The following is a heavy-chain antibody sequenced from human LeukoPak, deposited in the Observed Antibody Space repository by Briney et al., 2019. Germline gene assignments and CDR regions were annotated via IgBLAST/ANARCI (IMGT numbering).Heavy chain of an antibody. V-gene: IGHV1-69*05. CDR1: GGTFSSYA. Sequence: VKVSCKASGGTFSSYAISWVRQAPGQGLEWMGGIIPIFGTANYAQKFQGRVTITTDESTSTAYMELSSLRSKDTAVYYCVRDNSSSNYYYMDVWGKGTTVTVSS. CDR2: IIPIFGTA. D-gene: IGHD6-6*01. CDR3: VRDNSSSNYYYMDV. J-gene: IGHJ6*03.